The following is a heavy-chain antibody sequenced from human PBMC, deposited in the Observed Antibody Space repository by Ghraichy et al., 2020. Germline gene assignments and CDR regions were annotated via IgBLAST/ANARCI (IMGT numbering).Heavy chain of an antibody. CDR3: ARHLRYTGSYYSF. CDR1: GFSFSSYA. D-gene: IGHD1-26*01. J-gene: IGHJ4*02. CDR2: IRGNGVTT. V-gene: IGHV3-23*01. Sequence: LSLTCAASGFSFSSYALNWVRQAPGKGLEWVSSIRGNGVTTYYADTVKGRFTISRDNAKNTLYLQLDSLRAEDTAVYYCARHLRYTGSYYSFGGQGTLVTVSS.